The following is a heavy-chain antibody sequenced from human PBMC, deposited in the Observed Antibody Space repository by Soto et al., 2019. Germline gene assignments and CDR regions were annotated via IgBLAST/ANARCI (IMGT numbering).Heavy chain of an antibody. CDR1: GFTFSSYA. CDR2: ITGSGGAT. J-gene: IGHJ3*02. CDR3: ARTSTRRKSSDSSSPIPDAFDI. Sequence: GGSLRLSCAASGFTFSSYAMSWVRQAPGKGLEWVSAITGSGGATYYADSVKGRFTISRDNSKNTLYLQMNSLRADDTAVYYCARTSTRRKSSDSSSPIPDAFDIWGQGAMVTVSS. V-gene: IGHV3-23*01. D-gene: IGHD6-6*01.